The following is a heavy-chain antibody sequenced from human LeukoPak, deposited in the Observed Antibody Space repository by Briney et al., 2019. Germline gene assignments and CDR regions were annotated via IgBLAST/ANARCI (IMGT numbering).Heavy chain of an antibody. CDR2: TYYRSTWYN. J-gene: IGHJ5*02. D-gene: IGHD2-2*01. CDR3: ARRLTQYDCFDP. V-gene: IGHV6-1*01. Sequence: LSQTLSLTCAISGDSVSSNSVTWNWIRQSPSRGLEWLGRTYYRSTWYNDYAVSVRGRITVNPDTSKNQFSLHLNSVTPEDTAVYYCARRLTQYDCFDPRGQGILVTVSS. CDR1: GDSVSSNSVT.